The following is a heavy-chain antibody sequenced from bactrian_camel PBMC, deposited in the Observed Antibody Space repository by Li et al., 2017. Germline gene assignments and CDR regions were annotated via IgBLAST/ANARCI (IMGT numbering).Heavy chain of an antibody. V-gene: IGHV3S53*01. CDR2: YIGADTT. D-gene: IGHD2*01. Sequence: HVQLVESGGGSVRPGGSLRLSCAASAGSIYNGNCMGWFRQAPGKEREWVAGLYFAYIGADTTHYADSVKGRFAASRDNSKKTLYLQMNNLVPEDTAVYYCAMFEPRYCSGGYCCRRGHPDPYEYTYYGRGTQVTVS. CDR1: AGSIYNGNC. J-gene: IGHJ4*01.